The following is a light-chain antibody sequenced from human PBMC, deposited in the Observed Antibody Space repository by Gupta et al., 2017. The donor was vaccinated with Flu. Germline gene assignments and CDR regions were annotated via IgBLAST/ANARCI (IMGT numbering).Light chain of an antibody. V-gene: IGLV2-14*01. CDR3: PSYTNSSIWV. J-gene: IGLJ3*02. CDR1: SSDVGGYNY. CDR2: DVY. Sequence: QSALTQPASVSGSPGQSITISCTGTSSDVGGYNYVSWYQQHPGKAPKLMIYDVYHRPSGVSHGFSGSKSGNTASLTISGPQEEDEDDYYAPSYTNSSIWVFGGGTRLTVL.